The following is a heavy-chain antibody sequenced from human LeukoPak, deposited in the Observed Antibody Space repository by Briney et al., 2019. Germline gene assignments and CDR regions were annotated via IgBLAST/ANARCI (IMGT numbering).Heavy chain of an antibody. D-gene: IGHD2-2*01. CDR3: TRLGDCSSTSCYSY. CDR1: GFTFSGSA. J-gene: IGHJ4*02. CDR2: IRSKANSYAT. Sequence: GGSLRLSCAASGFTFSGSAMHWVRQASGKGLEWVGRIRSKANSYATAYAASVKGRFTISRDDSKNTAYLQMNSLKPEDTAVYYCTRLGDCSSTSCYSYWGQGTLVTVSS. V-gene: IGHV3-73*01.